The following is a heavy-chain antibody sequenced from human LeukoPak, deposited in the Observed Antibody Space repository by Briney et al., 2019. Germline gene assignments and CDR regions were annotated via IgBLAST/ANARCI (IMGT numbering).Heavy chain of an antibody. CDR3: ARLRFLEWLLPNYFDY. D-gene: IGHD3-3*01. J-gene: IGHJ4*02. V-gene: IGHV3-23*01. CDR1: GFTISSYA. CDR2: IRGRGGST. Sequence: GGSLRLSCAASGFTISSYAMSWVRQGPGKGLEWVSAIRGRGGSTYYADSVKGRFTISRDNSKNTLYLQMNSLRAEDTPVYYCARLRFLEWLLPNYFDYWGQGTLVTVSS.